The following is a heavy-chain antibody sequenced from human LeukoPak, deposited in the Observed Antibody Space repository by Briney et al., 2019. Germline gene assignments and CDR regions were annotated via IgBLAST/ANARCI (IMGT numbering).Heavy chain of an antibody. D-gene: IGHD3-22*01. CDR1: GFTVSSSY. V-gene: IGHV3-53*01. Sequence: PGGSLRLSCAASGFTVSSSYMSWVRQAPGKGLEWVSAIYSAGSTYYADSVKGRFTISRDNAKNSLYLQMNSLRVEDTAVYYCARRHYDSSGYRLPFDYWGQGTLVTVSS. CDR3: ARRHYDSSGYRLPFDY. CDR2: IYSAGST. J-gene: IGHJ4*02.